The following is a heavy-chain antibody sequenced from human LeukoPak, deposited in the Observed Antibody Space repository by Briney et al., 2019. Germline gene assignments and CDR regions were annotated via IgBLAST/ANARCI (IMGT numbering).Heavy chain of an antibody. J-gene: IGHJ4*02. D-gene: IGHD5-12*01. CDR1: GGSISSGGYY. V-gene: IGHV4-31*03. Sequence: SQTLSLTCTVSGGSISSGGYYWSWLRQHPGKGLEWIGYIYYSGSTYYNPSLKSRVTISVDTSKNQFSLKLSSVTAADTAVYYCARVDGYEPDYWGQGTLVTVSS. CDR3: ARVDGYEPDY. CDR2: IYYSGST.